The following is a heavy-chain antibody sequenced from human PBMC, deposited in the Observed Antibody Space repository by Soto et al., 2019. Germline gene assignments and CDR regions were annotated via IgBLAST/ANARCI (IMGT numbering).Heavy chain of an antibody. J-gene: IGHJ5*02. Sequence: QVHLQQSGPGLVNPSETLSLTCTVSGGSMSSYYWTWIRQPAEKGLEWIGRVYSSGGTHYNHALKSRVTISLDTSKNQFSLRLLSVTDADTAGYYCARGQRFSDWFDPWGQGTLVTVSS. CDR1: GGSMSSYY. CDR2: VYSSGGT. D-gene: IGHD3-3*01. V-gene: IGHV4-4*07. CDR3: ARGQRFSDWFDP.